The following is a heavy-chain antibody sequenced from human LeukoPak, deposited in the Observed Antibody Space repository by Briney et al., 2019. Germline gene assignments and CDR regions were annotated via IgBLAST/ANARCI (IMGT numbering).Heavy chain of an antibody. CDR1: GFTFSDYG. Sequence: GGSLRLSCAASGFTFSDYGMHWVRQAPGKGLEWVAVIWYDGTNKNYADSVEGRFTISRDNSKNTLYLQMNSLRTEDTAVYYCARAGDYGSGTVRWRHFDYWGQGTLGTVSS. V-gene: IGHV3-33*01. CDR3: ARAGDYGSGTVRWRHFDY. D-gene: IGHD3-10*01. CDR2: IWYDGTNK. J-gene: IGHJ4*02.